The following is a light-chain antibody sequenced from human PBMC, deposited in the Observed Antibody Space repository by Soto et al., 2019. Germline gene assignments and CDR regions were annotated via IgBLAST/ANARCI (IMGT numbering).Light chain of an antibody. J-gene: IGKJ1*01. V-gene: IGKV3-15*01. CDR3: QQYNNWPRT. CDR2: GAS. CDR1: QSVSSN. Sequence: EIVMTQSPATLSVSPGERATLSCRTSQSVSSNLAWYQQKPGQAPRLLIYGASTRATGIPARFSGSGSGTGFTLNISSLQSGDFAVYYCQQYNNWPRTFGQGTKVDIK.